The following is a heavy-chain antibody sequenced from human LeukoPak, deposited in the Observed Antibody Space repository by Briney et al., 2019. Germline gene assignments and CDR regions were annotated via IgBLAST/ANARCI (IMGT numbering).Heavy chain of an antibody. J-gene: IGHJ3*02. CDR1: GGSISSYY. D-gene: IGHD3-3*01. Sequence: PSETLSLTCTVSGGSISSYYWSWIRQPPGKGLEWIGYIYYSGSTNYNPSLKSRVTISVDTSKNQFSLKLSSVTAAGTAVYYCARGGDFWSGYSPDAFDIWGQGTMVTVSS. V-gene: IGHV4-59*01. CDR3: ARGGDFWSGYSPDAFDI. CDR2: IYYSGST.